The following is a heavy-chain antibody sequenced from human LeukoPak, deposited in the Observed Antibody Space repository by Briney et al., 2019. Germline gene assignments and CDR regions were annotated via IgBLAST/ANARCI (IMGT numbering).Heavy chain of an antibody. V-gene: IGHV3-23*01. CDR3: AKSATPCSSSWRHYFDY. CDR1: GFTFSSYA. Sequence: GGSLRLSCAASGFTFSSYAMSWVRQAPGKGLEWVSTISGSGDNTFYADSVKGRFTISRDNSKNTLYLQMSSLRAEDTAVYYCAKSATPCSSSWRHYFDYWGQGTLVTVSS. D-gene: IGHD6-13*01. J-gene: IGHJ4*02. CDR2: ISGSGDNT.